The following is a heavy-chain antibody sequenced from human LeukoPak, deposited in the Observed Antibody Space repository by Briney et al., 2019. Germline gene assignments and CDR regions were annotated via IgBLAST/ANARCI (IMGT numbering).Heavy chain of an antibody. J-gene: IGHJ4*02. CDR3: ARLPPRLGYCSSTSCPPDPRWGSSSPFVDY. Sequence: PSETLSLTCAVSGYSISSGYYLGWIRQPPGKGLEWIGSIYHSGSTYYNPSLKSRVTISVDTSKNQFSLKLSSVTAADTAVYYCARLPPRLGYCSSTSCPPDPRWGSSSPFVDYWGQGTLVTVSS. D-gene: IGHD2-2*01. CDR1: GYSISSGYY. CDR2: IYHSGST. V-gene: IGHV4-38-2*01.